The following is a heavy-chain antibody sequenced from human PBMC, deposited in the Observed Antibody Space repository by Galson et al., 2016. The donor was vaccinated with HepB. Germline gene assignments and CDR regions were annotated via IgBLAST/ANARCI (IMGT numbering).Heavy chain of an antibody. CDR2: INSNSSYT. CDR3: ARDMYCVGSGSLGRLDF. V-gene: IGHV3-11*06. CDR1: GFTFSDYY. Sequence: SLRLSCAASGFTFSDYYMHWIRQAPGKGLEWLSYINSNSSYTSNADSVKGRVTISRDNAKNSLFLQMNSLRAEDTAVYYCARDMYCVGSGSLGRLDFWGQGTLVSVSS. D-gene: IGHD3-10*01. J-gene: IGHJ4*02.